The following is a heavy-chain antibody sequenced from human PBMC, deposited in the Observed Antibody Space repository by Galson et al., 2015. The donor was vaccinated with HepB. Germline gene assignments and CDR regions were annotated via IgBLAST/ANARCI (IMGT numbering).Heavy chain of an antibody. Sequence: TLSLTCTVSGGSISSGDYYWSWIRQPPGKGLEWIGYIYYSGSTYYNPSLKSRVTISVDTSKNQFSLKLSAVTAADTAVYYCARDVVPAPPGDYYYGMDVWGQGTTVTVSS. CDR3: ARDVVPAPPGDYYYGMDV. CDR2: IYYSGST. CDR1: GGSISSGDYY. V-gene: IGHV4-30-4*01. D-gene: IGHD2-2*01. J-gene: IGHJ6*02.